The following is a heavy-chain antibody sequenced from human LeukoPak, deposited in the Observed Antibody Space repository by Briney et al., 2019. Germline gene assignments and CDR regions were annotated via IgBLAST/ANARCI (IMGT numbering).Heavy chain of an antibody. V-gene: IGHV3-7*01. CDR1: GFTFSNFW. CDR3: TRVNNRYSDF. D-gene: IGHD2-15*01. CDR2: IRQDGVEK. J-gene: IGHJ4*02. Sequence: PGGPLRLSCAASGFTFSNFWMTWVRQAPGKGLEWVAHIRQDGVEKYYVDSVRGRFTISRDNAKDSMSLQMNGLRVEDTAVYYCTRVNNRYSDFWSQGSLVIVSS.